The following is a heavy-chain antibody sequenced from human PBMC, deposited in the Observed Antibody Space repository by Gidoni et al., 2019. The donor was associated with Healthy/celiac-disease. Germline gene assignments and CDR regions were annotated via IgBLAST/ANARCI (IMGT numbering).Heavy chain of an antibody. V-gene: IGHV4-31*03. CDR1: GGSISSDHYC. D-gene: IGHD3-10*01. J-gene: IGHJ4*02. CDR3: ARARYYGSGNSGFDF. CDR2: IYYSGST. Sequence: QVQLQESGPGLVKPSQTLSLTCTVSGGSISSDHYCWSWIRQHPGKGLEWIGYIYYSGSTYYNPSLKSRVTISVDTSKNQFSLRLRSVTAADTAVYYCARARYYGSGNSGFDFWGQGSLVTVSS.